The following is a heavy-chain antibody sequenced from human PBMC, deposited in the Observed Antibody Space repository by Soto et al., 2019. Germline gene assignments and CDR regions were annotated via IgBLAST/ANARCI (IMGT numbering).Heavy chain of an antibody. J-gene: IGHJ5*02. CDR1: QECINRSY. V-gene: IGHV4-59*01. D-gene: IGHD6-25*01. CDR3: VRDLRQTSRSGVAYNWFDP. Sequence: SETVSLSCTVSQECINRSYCCCIRQPPGKGLEWIGYSGSTNYNPSLKSRLTISVDASKNQFSLKLSSVTAADTAVYYCVRDLRQTSRSGVAYNWFDPWGEGTLVT. CDR2: SGST.